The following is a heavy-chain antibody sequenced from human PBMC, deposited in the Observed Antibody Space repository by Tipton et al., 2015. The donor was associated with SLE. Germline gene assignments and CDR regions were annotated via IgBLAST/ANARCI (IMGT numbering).Heavy chain of an antibody. CDR1: GGSFSGYY. D-gene: IGHD3-3*01. V-gene: IGHV4-34*01. CDR3: ARGGRFSYWFDP. Sequence: TLSLTCAVYGGSFSGYYWGWIRQPPGKGLEWIGSIYYSGSTYYNPSLKSRVTISVDTSKNQFSLKLSSVTAADTAVYYCARGGRFSYWFDPWGQGTLVTASS. CDR2: IYYSGST. J-gene: IGHJ5*02.